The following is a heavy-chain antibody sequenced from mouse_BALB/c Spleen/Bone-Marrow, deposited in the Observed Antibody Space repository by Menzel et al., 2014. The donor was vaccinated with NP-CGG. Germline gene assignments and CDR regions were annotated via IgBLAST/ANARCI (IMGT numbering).Heavy chain of an antibody. J-gene: IGHJ4*01. D-gene: IGHD4-1*01. Sequence: VQLKESGAELVKPGASVKLSCTASGFNIKDTYMHWVKQRPEQGLEWIGRIDPANGNTKYDPKFQGKATITADTSSNTAYLQHRSLTSEDTAVYYCARWEYYAMDYWGQGTSVTVSS. V-gene: IGHV14-3*02. CDR1: GFNIKDTY. CDR2: IDPANGNT. CDR3: ARWEYYAMDY.